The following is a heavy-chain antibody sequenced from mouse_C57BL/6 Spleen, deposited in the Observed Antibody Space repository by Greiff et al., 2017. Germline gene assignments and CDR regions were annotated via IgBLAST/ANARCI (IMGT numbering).Heavy chain of an antibody. V-gene: IGHV1-69*01. CDR2: IDPSDSYT. Sequence: QVQLQQPGAELVMPGASVKLSCKASGYTFTSYWMHWVKQRPGQGLEWIGEIDPSDSYTNYNQKFKGKSTLTVDKSSSTAYMQLSSLTSEDSAVYYCARGDSNYGFDYWGQGTTLTVSS. CDR1: GYTFTSYW. D-gene: IGHD2-5*01. J-gene: IGHJ2*01. CDR3: ARGDSNYGFDY.